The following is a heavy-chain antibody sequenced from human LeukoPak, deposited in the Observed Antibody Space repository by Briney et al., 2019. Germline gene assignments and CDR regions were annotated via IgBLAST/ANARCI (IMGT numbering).Heavy chain of an antibody. D-gene: IGHD3-22*01. Sequence: SSSSNTIYYADSVKGRFTISRDNAKNSLYLQMNSLRAEDTAVYYCARGNLYYDSSGFDYWGQGTLVIVSS. CDR3: ARGNLYYDSSGFDY. CDR2: SSSSNTI. J-gene: IGHJ4*02. V-gene: IGHV3-48*01.